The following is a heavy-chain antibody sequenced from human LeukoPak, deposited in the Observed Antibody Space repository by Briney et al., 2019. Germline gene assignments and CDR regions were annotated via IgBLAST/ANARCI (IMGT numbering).Heavy chain of an antibody. Sequence: GGSLRLSCAASGFPFRDYAMHWVRQAPGKGLEYVSTISSNGDITYYAESVEGRFSISRDNSKNTLFLQLGSLRAEDMAVYYCARGPQPYDDSGSRAFDIWGQGAMVTVSS. CDR2: ISSNGDIT. J-gene: IGHJ3*02. V-gene: IGHV3-64*02. CDR1: GFPFRDYA. D-gene: IGHD4-17*01. CDR3: ARGPQPYDDSGSRAFDI.